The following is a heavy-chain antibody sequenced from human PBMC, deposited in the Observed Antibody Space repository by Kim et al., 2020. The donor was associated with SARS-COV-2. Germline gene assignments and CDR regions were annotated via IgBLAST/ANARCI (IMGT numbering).Heavy chain of an antibody. Sequence: GGSLRLSCTASGFTFSSYGMHWVRQAPGKGLEWVALISYDGTKKYYADSVKGRFTISRDNSKNTLYLQMNSLRAEDTAVYYCAREPEGGGIDYWGQGTLVTVSS. CDR1: GFTFSSYG. CDR3: AREPEGGGIDY. D-gene: IGHD1-26*01. CDR2: ISYDGTKK. J-gene: IGHJ4*02. V-gene: IGHV3-30*03.